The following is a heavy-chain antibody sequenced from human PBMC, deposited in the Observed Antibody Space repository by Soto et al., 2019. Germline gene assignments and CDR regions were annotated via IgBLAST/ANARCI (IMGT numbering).Heavy chain of an antibody. Sequence: QAQLVQSGAEVKKPGASVKVSCRASGYTFTDYDINWVRQASGQGLEWMGWMNPNNGNTGYAQKFQGRLTMTRNTSIRTAYMDLSGLRSEDTAVYYCATGPEEGEGATYYWGQGTLVTVSS. V-gene: IGHV1-8*01. CDR1: GYTFTDYD. CDR3: ATGPEEGEGATYY. J-gene: IGHJ4*02. D-gene: IGHD1-26*01. CDR2: MNPNNGNT.